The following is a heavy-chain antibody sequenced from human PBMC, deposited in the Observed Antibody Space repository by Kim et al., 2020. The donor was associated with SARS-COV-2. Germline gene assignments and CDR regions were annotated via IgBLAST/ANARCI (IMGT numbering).Heavy chain of an antibody. CDR2: DR. CDR3: ASDVLRFPPAA. V-gene: IGHV3-7*03. J-gene: IGHJ5*02. Sequence: DRSYADSVKGRFIISRDNAKSSLYLQMNSLRAEDTAVYYCASDVLRFPPAAWGRGNLVTVSS. D-gene: IGHD3-3*01.